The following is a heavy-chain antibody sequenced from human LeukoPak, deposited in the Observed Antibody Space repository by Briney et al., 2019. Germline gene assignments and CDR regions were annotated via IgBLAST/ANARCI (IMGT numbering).Heavy chain of an antibody. Sequence: SETLSLTCTVSGGSISSYYWSWIRQPPGKGLEWIGYIYYSGTTNYNPSLKSRVTISVDTSKNQFSLKLSSVTAADTAVYYCASYCSGGSCHPGMDVWGQGTTVTVSS. CDR3: ASYCSGGSCHPGMDV. D-gene: IGHD2-15*01. CDR2: IYYSGTT. J-gene: IGHJ6*02. CDR1: GGSISSYY. V-gene: IGHV4-59*12.